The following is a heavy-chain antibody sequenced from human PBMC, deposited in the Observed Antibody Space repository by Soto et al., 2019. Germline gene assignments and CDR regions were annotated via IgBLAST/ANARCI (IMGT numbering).Heavy chain of an antibody. D-gene: IGHD1-1*01. CDR2: IKQDGSEK. CDR1: GFIFEDFA. CDR3: ARATREHDAFDI. V-gene: IGHV3-7*04. J-gene: IGHJ3*02. Sequence: GGSLRLSCVGSGFIFEDFAMNWVRQVPGKGLEWVANIKQDGSEKYYVDSVKGRFTISRDNAKNSLYLQMNSLRAEDTAVYYCARATREHDAFDIWGQGTMVTVSS.